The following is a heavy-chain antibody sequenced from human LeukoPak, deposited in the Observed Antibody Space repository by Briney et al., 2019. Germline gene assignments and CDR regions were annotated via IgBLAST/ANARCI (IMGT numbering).Heavy chain of an antibody. V-gene: IGHV3-30*02. D-gene: IGHD5-18*01. Sequence: GGSLRLSCAASGFTFSSYGMHWVRQAPGKGLEWVAFIRYDGSNKYYADSVKGRFTISRDNSKNTLYLQMNSLRAEDTAVYYCARDKEGHGEYSYGYYFDYWGQGTLVTVSS. CDR1: GFTFSSYG. J-gene: IGHJ4*02. CDR2: IRYDGSNK. CDR3: ARDKEGHGEYSYGYYFDY.